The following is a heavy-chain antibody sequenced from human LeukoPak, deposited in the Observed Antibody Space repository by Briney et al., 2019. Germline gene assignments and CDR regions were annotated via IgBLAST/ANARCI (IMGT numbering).Heavy chain of an antibody. Sequence: GRSLRLSCAASGFTFSSYGMHWVRQAPGKGLEWVAVISYDGSNKYYADSVKGRFTISRDNSKNTPYLQMNSLRAEDTAVYYCAKGYYYGSGSYDYWGQGTLVTVSS. J-gene: IGHJ4*02. CDR3: AKGYYYGSGSYDY. CDR2: ISYDGSNK. CDR1: GFTFSSYG. D-gene: IGHD3-10*01. V-gene: IGHV3-30*18.